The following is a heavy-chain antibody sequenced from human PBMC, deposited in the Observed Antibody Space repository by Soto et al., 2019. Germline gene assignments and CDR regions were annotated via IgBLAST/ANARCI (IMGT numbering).Heavy chain of an antibody. J-gene: IGHJ4*02. CDR2: ISGGGGST. D-gene: IGHD3-3*01. V-gene: IGHV3-23*01. Sequence: GGSLRLSCAASGFTFSNYAMSWVRQAPGKGLEWVSGISGGGGSTIYADSVKGRLTISRDNSKNTLYVQMNSLRAEDTAVYYCATHMGHYDFWSGQYVCSDYWGQGTLVTVSS. CDR3: ATHMGHYDFWSGQYVCSDY. CDR1: GFTFSNYA.